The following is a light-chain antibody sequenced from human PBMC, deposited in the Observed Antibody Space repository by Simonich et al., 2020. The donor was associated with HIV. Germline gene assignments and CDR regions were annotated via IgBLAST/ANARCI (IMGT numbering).Light chain of an antibody. CDR1: PSVNQS. CDR3: QQRSNWIHT. V-gene: IGKV3-11*01. CDR2: DAS. J-gene: IGKJ2*01. Sequence: EIVLTQSPAPLSLSPGERTTLSCRARPSVNQSLAWSQQKPGQPPRLLIYDASNRATGIPARFSGSGSGTDFTLTISSLEPEDFAVYYCQQRSNWIHTFGQGTKLEIK.